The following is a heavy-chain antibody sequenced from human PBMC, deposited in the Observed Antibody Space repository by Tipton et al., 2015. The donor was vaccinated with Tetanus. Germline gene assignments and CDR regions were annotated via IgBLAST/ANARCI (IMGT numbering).Heavy chain of an antibody. CDR2: IKEDVSVK. V-gene: IGHV3-7*01. CDR1: GFTFSNYW. J-gene: IGHJ4*02. Sequence: SLRLSCVASGFTFSNYWMSWVRQAPGTWPEWVANIKEDVSVKGYVDSVKGRFTISRDNAKNSMSLQMSSLRGEDTAVYYCARELYWGQGTLVTVSS. CDR3: ARELY.